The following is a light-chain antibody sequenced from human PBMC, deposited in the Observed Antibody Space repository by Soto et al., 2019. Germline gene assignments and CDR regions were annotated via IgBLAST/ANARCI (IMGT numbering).Light chain of an antibody. CDR2: DAS. Sequence: EIVLTQSPATLSLSPGERATLSCRASQSVSSYLAWYQQKPGQAPRLLIYDASNRATGIPARFSGSGSGTDFTLTISSLEPEDFAFYYCQQRSNWPPFTFGPGTKVEIK. V-gene: IGKV3-11*01. CDR3: QQRSNWPPFT. CDR1: QSVSSY. J-gene: IGKJ3*01.